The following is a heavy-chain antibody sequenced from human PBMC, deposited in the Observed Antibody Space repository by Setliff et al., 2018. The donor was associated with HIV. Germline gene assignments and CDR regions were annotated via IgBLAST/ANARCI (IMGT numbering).Heavy chain of an antibody. CDR3: AKSASWDLRGWLH. V-gene: IGHV3-23*01. J-gene: IGHJ4*02. CDR1: RFSFSSYA. CDR2: IGGSGGST. D-gene: IGHD6-19*01. Sequence: PGGSLRLSCAANRFSFSSYAMSWVRQAPGKGLEWVSGIGGSGGSTYYADSVKGRLTMSRDYSKNTLYLQMSSLRAEDSAVYYCAKSASWDLRGWLHWGQGTLVTVSS.